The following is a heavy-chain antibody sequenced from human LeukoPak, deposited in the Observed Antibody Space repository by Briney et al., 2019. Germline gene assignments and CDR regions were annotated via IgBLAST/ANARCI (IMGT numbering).Heavy chain of an antibody. CDR1: GYTFTGYY. V-gene: IGHV1-2*02. D-gene: IGHD2-15*01. CDR2: INPNSGGT. CDR3: ARARIVVVVAATRWYFDL. Sequence: ASVKVSCKASGYTFTGYYMHWVRQAPGQGLEWMGWINPNSGGTNYAQKFQGRVTMTRDTSISTAYMELSRLRSDDTAVYYCARARIVVVVAATRWYFDLWGRGTLVTVSS. J-gene: IGHJ2*01.